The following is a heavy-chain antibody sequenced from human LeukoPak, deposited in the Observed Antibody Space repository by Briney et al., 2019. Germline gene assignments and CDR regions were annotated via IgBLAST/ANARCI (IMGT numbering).Heavy chain of an antibody. V-gene: IGHV3-66*04. CDR1: GFTFSSYE. J-gene: IGHJ4*02. CDR2: IYSGGST. CDR3: ARLDY. Sequence: GGSLRLSCAASGFTFSSYEMNWFRQAPGKGLEWVSVIYSGGSTYYADSVKGRFTISRDNSKNTLYLQMNSLRAEDTAVYYCARLDYWGQGTLVTVSS.